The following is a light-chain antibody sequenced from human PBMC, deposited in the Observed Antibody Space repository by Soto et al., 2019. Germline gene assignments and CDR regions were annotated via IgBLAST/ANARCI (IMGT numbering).Light chain of an antibody. V-gene: IGKV1-12*01. CDR3: QKSYSAPWT. CDR2: GAS. J-gene: IGKJ1*01. CDR1: RGVGVW. Sequence: DIQMTQSPSSVSASVGDRVTITCRASRGVGVWLGWYQQKPGRAPHLLIYGASGLQVGVPSRFSGSVSGADFTLTISSLQPEDFAIYYCQKSYSAPWTFGQGTKVDIK.